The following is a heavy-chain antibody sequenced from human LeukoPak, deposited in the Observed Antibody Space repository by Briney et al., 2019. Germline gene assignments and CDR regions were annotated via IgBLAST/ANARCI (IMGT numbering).Heavy chain of an antibody. CDR1: GFTFSGSA. Sequence: PGGSLKLSCAASGFTFSGSAMHWVRQASGKGLEWVGRIRSKANSYATAYAASVKGRFTISRDDSKKTAYLQMNSLKTEDTAVYYCTRQGSPKRGYAFDIWGQGTMVTVSS. J-gene: IGHJ3*02. D-gene: IGHD3-16*01. CDR2: IRSKANSYAT. V-gene: IGHV3-73*01. CDR3: TRQGSPKRGYAFDI.